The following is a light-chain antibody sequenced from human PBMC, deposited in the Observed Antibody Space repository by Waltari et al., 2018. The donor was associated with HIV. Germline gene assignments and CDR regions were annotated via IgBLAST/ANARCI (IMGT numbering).Light chain of an antibody. J-gene: IGKJ4*01. CDR3: QQRTNWPLI. Sequence: EIVLTQSPATLYLFPGERAILSCRASQSVTTYLAWYQQTPGLAPRLLIFDASKRATGVPARCSGSGSGTDFTLTISSLEPEDFAVYWCQQRTNWPLIFGGGTKVELK. V-gene: IGKV3-11*01. CDR1: QSVTTY. CDR2: DAS.